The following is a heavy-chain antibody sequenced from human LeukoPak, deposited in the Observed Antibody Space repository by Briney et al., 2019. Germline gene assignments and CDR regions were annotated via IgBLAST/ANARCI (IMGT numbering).Heavy chain of an antibody. V-gene: IGHV3-48*01. CDR2: VTGTSSPI. Sequence: GGSLRLSCEVSGFTLSTYSMDWVRQAPGKGLEWVSYVTGTSSPIYYADSVKGRFTISRDNAKNSLYLQMNSLRAEDTAVYYCARDPGYGYSGALDIWGQGTMVTVSS. J-gene: IGHJ3*02. CDR3: ARDPGYGYSGALDI. D-gene: IGHD5-18*01. CDR1: GFTLSTYS.